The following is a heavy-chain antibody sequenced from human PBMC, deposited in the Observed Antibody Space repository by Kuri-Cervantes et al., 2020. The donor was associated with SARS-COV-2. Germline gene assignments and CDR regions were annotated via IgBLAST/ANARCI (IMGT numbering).Heavy chain of an antibody. Sequence: GSLRLSCAACGFTFSSYDMHWVRQATGKGLEWVSAIGTAGDTYYPGSVKGQFTISRENAKNSLYLQMNSLRAEDTAVYYCARAGYSSGWYPPNWFDPWGQGTLVTVSS. D-gene: IGHD6-19*01. J-gene: IGHJ5*02. CDR2: IGTAGDT. V-gene: IGHV3-13*03. CDR1: GFTFSSYD. CDR3: ARAGYSSGWYPPNWFDP.